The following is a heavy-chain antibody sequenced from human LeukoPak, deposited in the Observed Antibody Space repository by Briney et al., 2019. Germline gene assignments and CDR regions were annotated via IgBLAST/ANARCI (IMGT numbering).Heavy chain of an antibody. CDR1: GYTLTSYG. Sequence: ASVKVSCKASGYTLTSYGISWARQAPGQGLEWMGWISAYNGNTNYAQKLQGRVTMTTDTSTSTAYMELRSLRSDDTAVYYCARDSGSYSSSSYMDVWGKGTTVTVSS. CDR3: ARDSGSYSSSSYMDV. D-gene: IGHD6-13*01. J-gene: IGHJ6*03. CDR2: ISAYNGNT. V-gene: IGHV1-18*01.